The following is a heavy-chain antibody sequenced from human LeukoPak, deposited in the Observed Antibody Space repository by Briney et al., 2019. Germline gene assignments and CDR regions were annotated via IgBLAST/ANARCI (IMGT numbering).Heavy chain of an antibody. Sequence: SETLSLTCTVSGGSISSYYWSWIRQPPGKGLEWIGYIYYSGSTNYNPSLKSRVTISVDTFKNQFSLKLSSVTAADTAVYYCARVRGPPSSGYSDYWGQGTLVTVSS. CDR3: ARVRGPPSSGYSDY. CDR2: IYYSGST. CDR1: GGSISSYY. J-gene: IGHJ4*02. V-gene: IGHV4-59*01. D-gene: IGHD3-22*01.